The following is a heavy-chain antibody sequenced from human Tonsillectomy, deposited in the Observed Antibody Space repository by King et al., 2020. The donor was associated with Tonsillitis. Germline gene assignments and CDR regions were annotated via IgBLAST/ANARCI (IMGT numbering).Heavy chain of an antibody. CDR2: VYYSGST. Sequence: QLQESGPGLVKPSETLSLTCTVSGGSTSSYYWSWIRQPPGKGLECIGYVYYSGSTNYNPSLKSRLTISVDTSKNQFSLKLSSVTAADTAVYYCARLSYYYDSSGHYYYYYMDVWGKGTTVTVSS. CDR3: ARLSYYYDSSGHYYYYYMDV. J-gene: IGHJ6*03. CDR1: GGSTSSYY. V-gene: IGHV4-59*08. D-gene: IGHD3-22*01.